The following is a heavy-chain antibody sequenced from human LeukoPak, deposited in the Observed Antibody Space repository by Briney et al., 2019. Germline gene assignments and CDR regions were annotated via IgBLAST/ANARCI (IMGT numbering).Heavy chain of an antibody. CDR3: ARGAVIAAADEYYYGMDV. D-gene: IGHD6-13*01. J-gene: IGHJ6*02. V-gene: IGHV4-39*02. CDR1: GVSISSSDSF. CDR2: ISYRGSA. Sequence: SETLSLTCSVSGVSISSSDSFWGWIRQPPGKGLEWIGTISYRGSAYYNPSLKSRVTLSKDTSKNHFSLKLSSVTAADTAVYYCARGAVIAAADEYYYGMDVWGQGTTVTVSS.